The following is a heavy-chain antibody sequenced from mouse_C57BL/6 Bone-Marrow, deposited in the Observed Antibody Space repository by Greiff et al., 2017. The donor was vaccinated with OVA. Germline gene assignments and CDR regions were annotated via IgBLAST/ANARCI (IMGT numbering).Heavy chain of an antibody. CDR3: ARSSYYGSSYLYYAMDY. V-gene: IGHV1-15*01. Sequence: QVQLQQSGAELVRPGASVTLSCKASGYTFTDYEMHWVKQTPVHGLEWIGAIDPETGGTAYNQKFKGKAILTADKSSSTAYMELRSLTSEDTAIYYCARSSYYGSSYLYYAMDYWGQGTSVTVSS. CDR1: GYTFTDYE. CDR2: IDPETGGT. D-gene: IGHD1-1*01. J-gene: IGHJ4*01.